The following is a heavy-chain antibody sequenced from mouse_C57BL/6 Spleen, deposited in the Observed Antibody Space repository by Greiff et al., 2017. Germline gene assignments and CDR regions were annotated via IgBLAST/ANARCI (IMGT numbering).Heavy chain of an antibody. CDR1: GYTFTDYY. J-gene: IGHJ3*01. V-gene: IGHV1-26*01. CDR2: INPNNGGT. Sequence: EVQLQQSGPELVKPGASVKISCKASGYTFTDYYMNWVKQSHGKSLEWIGDINPNNGGTSYNQKFKGKATLTVDKSSSTAYMELRSLTSEDSAVYYCARGPERFFAYWGQGTLVTVSA. CDR3: ARGPERFFAY.